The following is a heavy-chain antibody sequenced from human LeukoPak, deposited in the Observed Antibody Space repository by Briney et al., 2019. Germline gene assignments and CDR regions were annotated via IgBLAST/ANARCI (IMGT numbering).Heavy chain of an antibody. CDR3: ARAPPPLRFLEWLPPMDV. J-gene: IGHJ6*02. Sequence: SQTLSLTCTVSGGSISSGGYYWSWIRQHPGKGLEWIGYIYYSGSTYYNPSLKSRVTISVDTSKNQFSLKLSSVTAADTAVYYCARAPPPLRFLEWLPPMDVWGQGTTVTVSS. D-gene: IGHD3-3*01. CDR1: GGSISSGGYY. CDR2: IYYSGST. V-gene: IGHV4-31*03.